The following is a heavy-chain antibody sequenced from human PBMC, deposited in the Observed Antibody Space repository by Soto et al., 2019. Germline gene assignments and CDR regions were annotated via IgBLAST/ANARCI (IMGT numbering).Heavy chain of an antibody. J-gene: IGHJ4*02. Sequence: PGWSLRLSCAASGFTFSTFALNWVRQAPGKGLEWVSGITGGSGFTFYADSVKGRFTISRDDSESTLFLQMSSLRAEDTAKYDCAKYGTTNYFHFCGQGTLVPVSA. D-gene: IGHD1-26*01. CDR2: ITGGSGFT. CDR1: GFTFSTFA. V-gene: IGHV3-23*01. CDR3: AKYGTTNYFHF.